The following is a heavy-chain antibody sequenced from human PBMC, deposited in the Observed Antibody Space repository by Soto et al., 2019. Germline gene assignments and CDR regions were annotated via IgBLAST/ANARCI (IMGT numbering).Heavy chain of an antibody. CDR1: VYSIGTYY. CDR3: ARYSNNWFQTEGMDV. J-gene: IGHJ6*02. CDR2: IDASGNT. V-gene: IGHV4-4*07. D-gene: IGHD6-13*01. Sequence: SETRSLTCPVSVYSIGTYYLSWIRRPAGKGLEWIGRIDASGNTNYNPSLKSRVTMSADTSKKQFSLKLTSVTAADTAVYYCARYSNNWFQTEGMDVWGQGTTVTVSS.